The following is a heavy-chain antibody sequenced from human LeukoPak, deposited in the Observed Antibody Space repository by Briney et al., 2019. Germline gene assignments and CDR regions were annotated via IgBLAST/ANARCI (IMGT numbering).Heavy chain of an antibody. V-gene: IGHV1-46*01. Sequence: ASVKVSCKASGYTFISYFLHWVRQAPGQGLEWMGIINPSGGSTRYAQKFQGRVTMTRDTSTSTVCMELSSLRSEDTAVYYCARSGGDAIRPFDYWGQGTLVTVSS. D-gene: IGHD2-21*02. CDR1: GYTFISYF. CDR3: ARSGGDAIRPFDY. CDR2: INPSGGST. J-gene: IGHJ4*02.